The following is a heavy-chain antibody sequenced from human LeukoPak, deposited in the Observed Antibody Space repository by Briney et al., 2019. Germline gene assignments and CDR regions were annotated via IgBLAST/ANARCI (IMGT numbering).Heavy chain of an antibody. J-gene: IGHJ5*02. CDR1: GGSISSGSYY. CDR3: ASLVVVITPGGFDP. D-gene: IGHD3-22*01. V-gene: IGHV4-61*02. Sequence: SQTLSLTCTVSGGSISSGSYYWSWIRQPAGKGLEWIGRIYTSGSTNYNPSLKSRVTISVDTSKNQFSLKLSSVTAADTAVYYCASLVVVITPGGFDPWGQGTLVTVSS. CDR2: IYTSGST.